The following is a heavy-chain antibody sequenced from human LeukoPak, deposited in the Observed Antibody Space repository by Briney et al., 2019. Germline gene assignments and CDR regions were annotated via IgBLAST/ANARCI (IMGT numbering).Heavy chain of an antibody. CDR1: TYSFNNYG. D-gene: IGHD3-16*01. V-gene: IGHV1-18*01. CDR2: ITSNGHR. Sequence: ASVKVSCKASTYSFNNYGITWVRQAPGQGLEWMGLITSNGHRNYAQMFYGRLTMTTDTSTSTAYMDLRSLRSDDTAVYYCARLRLGESKRYPYKYYYYMDVWGKGTTVTISS. CDR3: ARLRLGESKRYPYKYYYYMDV. J-gene: IGHJ6*03.